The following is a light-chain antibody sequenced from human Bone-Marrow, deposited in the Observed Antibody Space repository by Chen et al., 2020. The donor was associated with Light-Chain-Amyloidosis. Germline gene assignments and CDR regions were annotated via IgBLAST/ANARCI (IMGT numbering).Light chain of an antibody. Sequence: EIVLTQSPGTLSLSPGEKASLSCRASQSVRSSYLAWYQHKPGQAPRLLIYGASKRAAGVPDRFIGSGSATDFTLTISRLEPEDFALYYCQHYDDSRGFTFGPGTKVDIK. CDR3: QHYDDSRGFT. CDR1: QSVRSSY. V-gene: IGKV3-20*01. CDR2: GAS. J-gene: IGKJ3*01.